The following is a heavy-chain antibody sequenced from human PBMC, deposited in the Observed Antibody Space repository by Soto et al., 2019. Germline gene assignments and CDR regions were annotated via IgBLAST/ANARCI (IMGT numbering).Heavy chain of an antibody. D-gene: IGHD6-19*01. Sequence: SETLSLTCTVSGDSVSSTYWTWIRRPAEKGLEWIGRIYTSGSFNYNPSLKSRVTMSVDTSKNQISLNLRSVTAADTAVYYCARDSPTVAGSFDFWRQRTLVTVSS. CDR3: ARDSPTVAGSFDF. CDR1: GDSVSSTY. CDR2: IYTSGSF. J-gene: IGHJ4*02. V-gene: IGHV4-4*07.